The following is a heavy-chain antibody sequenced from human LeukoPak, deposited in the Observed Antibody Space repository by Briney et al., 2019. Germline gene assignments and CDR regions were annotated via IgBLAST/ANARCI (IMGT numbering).Heavy chain of an antibody. CDR2: ISYDGSNK. CDR3: AKDDGYSYGYRNGMDV. CDR1: GFTFSSYG. V-gene: IGHV3-30*18. Sequence: PGGSLRLSCAASGFTFSSYGMHWVRQAPGKGLEWVAVISYDGSNKYYADSVKGRFTISRDNSKNTLCLQMNSLRAEDTAVYYCAKDDGYSYGYRNGMDVWGQGTTVTVSS. D-gene: IGHD5-18*01. J-gene: IGHJ6*02.